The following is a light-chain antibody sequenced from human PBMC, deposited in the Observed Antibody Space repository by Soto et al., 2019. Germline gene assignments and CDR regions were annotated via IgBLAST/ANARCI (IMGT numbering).Light chain of an antibody. J-gene: IGKJ4*01. CDR3: QQSFSTHALT. CDR1: QDIGNY. CDR2: DAS. V-gene: IGKV1-33*01. Sequence: DIQMTQSPSSLSASVGDRVTITCQASQDIGNYLSCYQQKPGKAPKLLIYDASNLETGVSSRFSGSGSGTDFTFSISSLQPKDIAIYYCQQSFSTHALTFGGGTKVDIK.